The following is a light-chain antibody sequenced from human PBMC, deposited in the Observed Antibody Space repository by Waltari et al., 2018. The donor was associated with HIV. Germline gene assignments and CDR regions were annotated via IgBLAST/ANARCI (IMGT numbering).Light chain of an antibody. CDR1: NIGSKS. CDR2: YES. CDR3: QVWGSSSDPWV. Sequence: SYVLTQPPSVSVAPGKTARITCGGNNIGSKSVHWYQQKPGQAPVLVIYYESDRPSGIPERFSGSNSGNTATLTISRVEAGDEADYYCQVWGSSSDPWVFGGGTKLTVL. V-gene: IGLV3-21*04. J-gene: IGLJ3*02.